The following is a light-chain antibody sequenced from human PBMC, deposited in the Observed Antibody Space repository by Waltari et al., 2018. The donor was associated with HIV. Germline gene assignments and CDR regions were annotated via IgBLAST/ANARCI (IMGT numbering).Light chain of an antibody. J-gene: IGKJ4*01. CDR2: AAS. CDR1: QSISTY. CDR3: QQKYITPLT. V-gene: IGKV1-39*01. Sequence: DIQMTQSPSSLSASVGDRVTITCRASQSISTYLNWYQQKPGKAPKPLIYAASKLQSGVPSRFSGSGSGTDVTLTISSLQPEDSATYYCQQKYITPLTFGGGAKVEIK.